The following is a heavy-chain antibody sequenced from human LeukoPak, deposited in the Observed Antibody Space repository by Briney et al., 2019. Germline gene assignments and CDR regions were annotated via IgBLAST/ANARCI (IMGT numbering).Heavy chain of an antibody. CDR3: ARASRWTAVAPGEYDN. CDR1: GYTFAKHQ. D-gene: IGHD4-23*01. V-gene: IGHV1-46*01. Sequence: ASAKDSCQPSGYTFAKHQIHWVPPTPGPGLEWMGMIDTSDNSLTNAQKFQGRHAMTTDTPTKTVHMEPNRLRSEDTSVYDCARASRWTAVAPGEYDNWGQGTQVTVSS. J-gene: IGHJ4*02. CDR2: IDTSDNSL.